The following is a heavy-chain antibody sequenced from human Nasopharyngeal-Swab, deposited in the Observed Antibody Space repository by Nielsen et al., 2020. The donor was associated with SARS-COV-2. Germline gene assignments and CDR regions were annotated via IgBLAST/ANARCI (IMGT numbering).Heavy chain of an antibody. CDR2: IYSGGSK. V-gene: IGHV3-53*04. CDR1: GFTVSSNY. J-gene: IGHJ4*02. D-gene: IGHD2-15*01. Sequence: GESLKISCAASGFTVSSNYMSWVRQAPGKGLEWVSVIYSGGSKYYADSVKGRFTISRHKSKNTMYLQMNSLRAEDTAVYYCAGDYCSGGSYYCCSFDYWGQGTLVTVSS. CDR3: AGDYCSGGSYYCCSFDY.